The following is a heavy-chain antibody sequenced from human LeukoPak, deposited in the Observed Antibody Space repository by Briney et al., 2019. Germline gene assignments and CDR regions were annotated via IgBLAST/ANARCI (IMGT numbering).Heavy chain of an antibody. CDR3: TTDSPNWDFWSGYCRYYYGMDV. CDR1: GFTFSNAW. Sequence: GGSLRLSCAASGFTFSNAWMSWVRQAPGKGLEWVGRIKSKTDGGTTDYAAPVKGRFTISRDDSKNTLYLQMNSLKTEDTAVYYCTTDSPNWDFWSGYCRYYYGMDVWGQGTTVTVS. CDR2: IKSKTDGGTT. J-gene: IGHJ6*02. D-gene: IGHD3-3*01. V-gene: IGHV3-15*01.